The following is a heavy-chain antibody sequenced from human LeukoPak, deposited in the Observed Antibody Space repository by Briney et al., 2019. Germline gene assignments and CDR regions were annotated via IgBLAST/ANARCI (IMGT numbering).Heavy chain of an antibody. CDR3: AKSLGGYNTGDYYYYGMDV. J-gene: IGHJ6*02. V-gene: IGHV3-30*18. D-gene: IGHD5-24*01. CDR2: ISSDGTQK. Sequence: TGGSLRLSCAASGFTFNNYGMHWVRQAPGKGLEWVAVISSDGTQKYYADSVKGRVTISRDDFKKTVYLQMNSLRGEDTAVYYCAKSLGGYNTGDYYYYGMDVWGQGTTVSVSS. CDR1: GFTFNNYG.